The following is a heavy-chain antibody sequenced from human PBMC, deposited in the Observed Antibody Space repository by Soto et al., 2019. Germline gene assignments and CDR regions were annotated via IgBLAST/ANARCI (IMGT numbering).Heavy chain of an antibody. V-gene: IGHV3-48*03. CDR1: GFTFSSYE. CDR3: ARAPRNGGYYDSSGYYDDAFDI. CDR2: ISSSGSTI. Sequence: GGSLRLSCAASGFTFSSYEMNWVRQAPGKGLEWVSYISSSGSTIYYADSVKGRFTISRDNVKNSLYLQMNSLRAEDTGVYYCARAPRNGGYYDSSGYYDDAFDIWGQGTMVTVSS. J-gene: IGHJ3*02. D-gene: IGHD3-22*01.